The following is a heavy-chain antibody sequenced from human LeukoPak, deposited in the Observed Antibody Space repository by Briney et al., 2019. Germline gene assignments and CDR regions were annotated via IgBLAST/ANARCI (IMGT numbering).Heavy chain of an antibody. Sequence: GGSLRLSCAASGFTFSSHGMHWVRQAPGKGLEWVAVIWYDGSNKYYADSVKGRFTISRDNSKNTLYLQMNSLRAEDTAVYYCARDRGRGGGDWNYYYGMDVWGQGTTVTVSS. CDR2: IWYDGSNK. J-gene: IGHJ6*02. CDR3: ARDRGRGGGDWNYYYGMDV. D-gene: IGHD2-21*02. CDR1: GFTFSSHG. V-gene: IGHV3-33*01.